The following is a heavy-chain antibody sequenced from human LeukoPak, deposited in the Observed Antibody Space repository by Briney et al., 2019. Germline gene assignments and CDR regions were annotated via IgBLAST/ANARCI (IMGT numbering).Heavy chain of an antibody. J-gene: IGHJ4*02. CDR1: GFTFSSYW. V-gene: IGHV3-7*01. D-gene: IGHD3-10*01. CDR2: IKQDGSEK. Sequence: PGGSLRLSCAASGFTFSSYWMSWVRQAPGKGLEWVANIKQDGSEKYYVDSVKGRFTISRDNAKNSLYLQMNSLRAEYTAVYYCARSQVWFGESEGYFDYWGQGTLVTVSS. CDR3: ARSQVWFGESEGYFDY.